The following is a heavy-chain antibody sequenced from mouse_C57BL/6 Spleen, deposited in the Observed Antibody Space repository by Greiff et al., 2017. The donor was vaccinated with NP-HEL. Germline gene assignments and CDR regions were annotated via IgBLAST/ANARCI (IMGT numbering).Heavy chain of an antibody. CDR1: GFTFSDYG. D-gene: IGHD1-1*01. J-gene: IGHJ1*03. CDR2: ISSGSSTI. Sequence: EVQRVESGGGLVKPGGSLKLSCAASGFTFSDYGMHWVRQAPEKGLEWVAYISSGSSTIYYADTVKGRFTISRDNAKNTLFLQMTSLRSEDTAMYYCARNNATVPNWYFDVWGTGTTVTVSS. V-gene: IGHV5-17*01. CDR3: ARNNATVPNWYFDV.